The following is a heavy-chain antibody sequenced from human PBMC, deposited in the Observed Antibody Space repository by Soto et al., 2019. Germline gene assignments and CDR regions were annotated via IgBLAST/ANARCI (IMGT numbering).Heavy chain of an antibody. V-gene: IGHV3-72*01. CDR2: SRDKAQGYST. D-gene: IGHD2-21*01. CDR1: GLTLSDHY. J-gene: IGHJ4*02. Sequence: GGSLRLSCTVSGLTLSDHYIGWVRQAPGKGLEWVGRSRDKAQGYSTTYAASVKGRFTTSRDESKNSGYLQMNSLKTEDTAIYYCVRSTYFSDSRVYTRFFDYWGQGTLVTVSS. CDR3: VRSTYFSDSRVYTRFFDY.